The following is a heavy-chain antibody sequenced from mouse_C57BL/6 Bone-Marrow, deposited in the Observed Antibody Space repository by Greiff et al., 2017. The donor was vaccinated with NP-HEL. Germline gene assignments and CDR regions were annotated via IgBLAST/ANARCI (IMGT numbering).Heavy chain of an antibody. V-gene: IGHV1-4*01. D-gene: IGHD1-1*01. Sequence: QVQLQQSGAELARPGASVKMSCKASGYTFTSYTMHWVKQRPGQGLEWIGYINPSSGYTKYNQKFKDKATLTADKSSSTAYMQLSSLTSEDSAVYYCARWDGSSPWFADWGKGTLVTVSA. J-gene: IGHJ3*01. CDR2: INPSSGYT. CDR3: ARWDGSSPWFAD. CDR1: GYTFTSYT.